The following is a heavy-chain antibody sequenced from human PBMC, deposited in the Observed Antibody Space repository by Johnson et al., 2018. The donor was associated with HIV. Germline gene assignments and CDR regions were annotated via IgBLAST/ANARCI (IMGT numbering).Heavy chain of an antibody. CDR2: LFSGGTT. Sequence: QMQLVESGGGVVQPGRSLRLSCAASVFTFSNYGMHWVRQAPGKGLEWVSVLFSGGTTYYADSVRGRFTISRDNSKNTLFLQMNSLRAEDTAVFYCARACRDGYTCDVYDVWGQGTMVTVSS. J-gene: IGHJ3*01. CDR3: ARACRDGYTCDVYDV. CDR1: VFTFSNYG. D-gene: IGHD5-24*01. V-gene: IGHV3-NL1*01.